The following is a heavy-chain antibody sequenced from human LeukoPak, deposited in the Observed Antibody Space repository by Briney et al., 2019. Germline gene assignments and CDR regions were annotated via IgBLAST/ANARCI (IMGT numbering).Heavy chain of an antibody. CDR3: TREKRITMIVVVITDAFDI. V-gene: IGHV3-49*03. CDR2: TRSKAYGGTT. CDR1: GFTFGDHA. J-gene: IGHJ3*02. Sequence: GGSLRLSCTASGFTFGDHAMSWFRQAPGKGLEWVGFTRSKAYGGTTEYAASVKGRFTISRDDSKSIAYLQMNSLKTEDTAVYYCTREKRITMIVVVITDAFDIWGQGTMVTVSS. D-gene: IGHD3-22*01.